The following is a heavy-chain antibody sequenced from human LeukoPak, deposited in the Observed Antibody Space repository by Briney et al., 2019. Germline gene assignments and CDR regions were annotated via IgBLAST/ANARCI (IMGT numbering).Heavy chain of an antibody. J-gene: IGHJ5*02. D-gene: IGHD1-7*01. Sequence: ASVKVSCKASGYTFTSYGISWVRQAPGQGLEWMGWISAYNGNTNYAQKLQGRVTMTTDTSTSTAYMELRSLRSDDTAVYYCARDYIEKLELPNWFDPWGQGTLVTVSS. V-gene: IGHV1-18*01. CDR1: GYTFTSYG. CDR2: ISAYNGNT. CDR3: ARDYIEKLELPNWFDP.